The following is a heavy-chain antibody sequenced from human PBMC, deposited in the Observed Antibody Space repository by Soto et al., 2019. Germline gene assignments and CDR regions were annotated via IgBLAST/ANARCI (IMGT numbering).Heavy chain of an antibody. D-gene: IGHD2-15*01. Sequence: GGSLRLSCAASGFTFSSYSMNWVRQAPGKGLEWVSYISSSSSTIYYADSVKGRFTISRDNAKNSLYLQMNNLRAEDTALYFCARGDERDCSGGRCYPLDSWGQGTLVTVSS. CDR1: GFTFSSYS. J-gene: IGHJ4*02. V-gene: IGHV3-48*01. CDR2: ISSSSSTI. CDR3: ARGDERDCSGGRCYPLDS.